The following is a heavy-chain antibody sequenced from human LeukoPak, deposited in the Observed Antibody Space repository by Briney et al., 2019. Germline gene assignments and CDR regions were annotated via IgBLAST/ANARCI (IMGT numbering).Heavy chain of an antibody. Sequence: GGSLRLSCAVSGFTFSSYSMNWVRQAPGKGLEWVSSISSSSSYIYYADSVKGRFTISRDNAKNSLHLQMNSLRADDTAVYYCARDLRYYDSSGYYYFDYWGQGTPVTVSS. V-gene: IGHV3-21*01. CDR1: GFTFSSYS. J-gene: IGHJ4*02. D-gene: IGHD3-22*01. CDR2: ISSSSSYI. CDR3: ARDLRYYDSSGYYYFDY.